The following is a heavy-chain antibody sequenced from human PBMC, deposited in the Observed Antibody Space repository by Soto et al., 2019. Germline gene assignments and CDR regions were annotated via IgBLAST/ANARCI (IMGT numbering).Heavy chain of an antibody. Sequence: QLQLQESGSGLVKPSQTLSLTCAVSGGSISSGGYSWSWIRQPPGKGLEWIGYIYHSGSTYYNPSLKGRVTISVDRAKNQFSLKLSSVTAAETAVYYCARATVTLVDYWGQGTLVTVSS. J-gene: IGHJ4*02. CDR3: ARATVTLVDY. V-gene: IGHV4-30-2*01. D-gene: IGHD4-17*01. CDR2: IYHSGST. CDR1: GGSISSGGYS.